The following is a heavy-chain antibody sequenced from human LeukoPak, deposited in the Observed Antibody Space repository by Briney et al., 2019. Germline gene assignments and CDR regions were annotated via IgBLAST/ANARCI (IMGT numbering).Heavy chain of an antibody. CDR3: ARSYTYFGEFYAFDI. J-gene: IGHJ3*02. CDR1: GGTFSSYA. V-gene: IGHV1-69*13. D-gene: IGHD3-10*01. CDR2: IIPILGTA. Sequence: SVKVSCKASGGTFSSYAISWVRQAPGQGLEWMGGIIPILGTANYAQKFQGRVTITADESTSTAYMELSSLRSEDTAVYYCARSYTYFGEFYAFDIWGQGTMVTVSS.